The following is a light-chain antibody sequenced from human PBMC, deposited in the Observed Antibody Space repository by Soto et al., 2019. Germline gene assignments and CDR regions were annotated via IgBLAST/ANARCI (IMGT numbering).Light chain of an antibody. J-gene: IGKJ5*01. CDR1: QGISSY. CDR2: AAS. V-gene: IGKV1-9*01. CDR3: QQLNSYPIT. Sequence: IQLTQSPSFLSASVGDRVTITCRASQGISSYLAWYQQKPGKAPKLLIYAASTLQSGVPSRFSGSGSGTEFTRTISSLQPEDFATYYCQQLNSYPITFGQGTRLEIK.